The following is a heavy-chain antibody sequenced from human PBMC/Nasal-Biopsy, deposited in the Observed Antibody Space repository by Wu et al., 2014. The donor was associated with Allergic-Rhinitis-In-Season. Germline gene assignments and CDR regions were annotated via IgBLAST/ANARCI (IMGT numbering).Heavy chain of an antibody. J-gene: IGHJ4*02. CDR3: GRGYCIGGTCYSPDY. D-gene: IGHD2-15*01. Sequence: LRLSCAASGFTFSRYAMSWVRQAPDKGLEWVAVISVAGETKYYADSVKGRFTISRDNSKSTLYLQMNSLRPEDTAVYYCGRGYCIGGTCYSPDYWGQGSLVTVSS. CDR2: ISVAGETK. V-gene: IGHV3-30*04. CDR1: GFTFSRYA.